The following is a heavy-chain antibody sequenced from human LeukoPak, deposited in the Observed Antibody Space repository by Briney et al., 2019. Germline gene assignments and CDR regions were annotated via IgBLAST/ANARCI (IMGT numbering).Heavy chain of an antibody. CDR2: INPNSGGT. Sequence: ASVKVSCKASGYTFTGYYMHWVRQAPGQGLEWMGWINPNSGGTNYAQKFQGRVTMTRDTSISTVYMELSSLESEDSAVYYCARGTPGSSPTRYWGQGTLVTVSS. V-gene: IGHV1-2*02. D-gene: IGHD6-13*01. CDR1: GYTFTGYY. J-gene: IGHJ4*02. CDR3: ARGTPGSSPTRY.